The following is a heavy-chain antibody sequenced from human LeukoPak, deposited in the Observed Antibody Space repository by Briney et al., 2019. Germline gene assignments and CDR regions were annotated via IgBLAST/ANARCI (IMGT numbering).Heavy chain of an antibody. V-gene: IGHV4-30-2*01. Sequence: PSETLSLTCTVSGGSISSGDYYWSWLRQPPGQGLERIGYIYHSGSTNYHPSLKSRVTISVDKSKNQFSLKLSSVTAGDTAVYFCASEAGYFDYWGQGTLVTVSS. CDR1: GGSISSGDYY. CDR3: ASEAGYFDY. D-gene: IGHD6-19*01. CDR2: IYHSGST. J-gene: IGHJ4*02.